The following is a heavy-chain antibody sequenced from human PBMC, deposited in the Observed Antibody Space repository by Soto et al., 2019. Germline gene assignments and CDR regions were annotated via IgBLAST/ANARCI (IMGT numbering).Heavy chain of an antibody. D-gene: IGHD6-19*01. CDR2: ISGSASST. Sequence: EVQLVESGGGLVQPGGSLRLSCAASGFTFSSYAMSWVRQAPGKGLEWVSVISGSASSTYYADSVKGRFTISRDNSKNTLFLQMNSLRAEDTAVYYCAKMDSSGWYGDFDYWGQGTLVTVSS. V-gene: IGHV3-23*04. CDR1: GFTFSSYA. CDR3: AKMDSSGWYGDFDY. J-gene: IGHJ4*02.